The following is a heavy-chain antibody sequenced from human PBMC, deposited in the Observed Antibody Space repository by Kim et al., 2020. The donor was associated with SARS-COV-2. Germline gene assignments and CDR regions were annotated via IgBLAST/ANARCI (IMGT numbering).Heavy chain of an antibody. CDR3: ARRGGWMNYYYMDV. CDR2: MNPNSGNT. J-gene: IGHJ6*03. V-gene: IGHV1-8*01. D-gene: IGHD3-16*01. CDR1: GYTFTSYD. Sequence: ASVKVSCKASGYTFTSYDINWVRQATGQGLEWMGWMNPNSGNTGYAQKFQGRVTMTRNTSISTAYMELSSLRSEDTAVYYCARRGGWMNYYYMDVWGKGTTVTVSS.